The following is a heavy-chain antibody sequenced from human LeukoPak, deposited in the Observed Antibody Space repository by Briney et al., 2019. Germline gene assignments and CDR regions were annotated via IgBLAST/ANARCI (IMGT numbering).Heavy chain of an antibody. V-gene: IGHV4-4*07. CDR2: VLASEIS. J-gene: IGHJ4*02. Sequence: SETLSLTRSVSGVSICGYHWNCVRQSAGTRVQWMRRVLASEISYYNPSLKTRVTMSLDTSKNQFSLKLSSVTAADTAVYYCARDPSGYYRDSSSGFYPRGYYFDYWGQGTLVTVSS. CDR1: GVSICGYH. D-gene: IGHD3-22*01. CDR3: ARDPSGYYRDSSSGFYPRGYYFDY.